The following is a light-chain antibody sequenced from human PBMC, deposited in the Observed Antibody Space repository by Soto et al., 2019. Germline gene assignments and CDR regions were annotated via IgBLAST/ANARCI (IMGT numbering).Light chain of an antibody. V-gene: IGKV3-20*01. CDR1: QSVSSSY. Sequence: ESVLRQYPGPLSLPPREAATLSCRASQSVSSSYLGWYQQKPGQAPRLLIYGASSRATGIPERFSGSGSGKDFTLTITSLAPEDFAVYYCQHYCHAGTVGQGTKVDI. CDR3: QHYCHAGT. CDR2: GAS. J-gene: IGKJ1*01.